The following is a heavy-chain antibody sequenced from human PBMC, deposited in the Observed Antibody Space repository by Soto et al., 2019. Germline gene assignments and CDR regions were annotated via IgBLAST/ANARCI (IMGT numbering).Heavy chain of an antibody. D-gene: IGHD2-2*01. CDR1: EFTFSTHA. J-gene: IGHJ4*02. Sequence: EVQLLESGGGLVQPGGSLRLSCAASEFTFSTHAMTWVRQAPGKGLEWVSSISGSGGSTYYADSVKGRFTISRDNSNNTLYLQMYSLRAEDAAVYSCAKAGYCVSTSCYFPFDYWGQGTLFTVSS. V-gene: IGHV3-23*01. CDR2: ISGSGGST. CDR3: AKAGYCVSTSCYFPFDY.